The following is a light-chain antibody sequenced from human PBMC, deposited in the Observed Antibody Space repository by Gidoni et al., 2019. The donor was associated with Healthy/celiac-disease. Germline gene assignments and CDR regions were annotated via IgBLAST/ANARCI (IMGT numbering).Light chain of an antibody. V-gene: IGLV3-25*03. Sequence: SYELTPPPSASVSPGQTARITCAADALQKQYDYWFQQKPGQAPVLVIYKDSERPTGNPARFSCSSSGTTGTLTISGVQAEDEADYYCQSADSSGTYVFGTGTKVTVL. CDR1: ALQKQY. CDR2: KDS. CDR3: QSADSSGTYV. J-gene: IGLJ1*01.